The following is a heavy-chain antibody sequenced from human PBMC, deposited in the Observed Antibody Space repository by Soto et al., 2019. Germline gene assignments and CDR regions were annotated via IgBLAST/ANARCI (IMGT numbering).Heavy chain of an antibody. Sequence: QITLKESGPTLVKPTQTLTLTCTFSGFSLSTSGVGVGWIRQPPGKALEWLALIYWDDDKRYSPSLKSRLTLTKHTTNTPWVLTLTNVDPVATATSFLSHSDNGSGWSVYWGQGTLVTVSS. J-gene: IGHJ4*02. CDR3: SHSDNGSGWSVY. V-gene: IGHV2-5*02. D-gene: IGHD6-19*01. CDR2: IYWDDDK. CDR1: GFSLSTSGVG.